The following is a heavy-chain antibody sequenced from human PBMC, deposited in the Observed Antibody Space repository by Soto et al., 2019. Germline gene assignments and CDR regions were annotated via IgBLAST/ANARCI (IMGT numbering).Heavy chain of an antibody. V-gene: IGHV3-21*01. CDR3: ARVTSGAVATIDY. D-gene: IGHD5-12*01. CDR2: ISSSSSYI. J-gene: IGHJ4*02. Sequence: GGSLRLSCAASGFTVSSNYMSWVRQAPGKGLEWVSSISSSSSYIYYADSVKGRFTISRDNAKNSLYLQMNSLRAEDTAVYYCARVTSGAVATIDYWGQGTLVTVSS. CDR1: GFTVSSNY.